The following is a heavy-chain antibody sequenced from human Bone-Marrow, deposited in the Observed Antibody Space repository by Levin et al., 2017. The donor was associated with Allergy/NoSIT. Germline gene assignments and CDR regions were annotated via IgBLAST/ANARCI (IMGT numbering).Heavy chain of an antibody. CDR1: GLTLRNYG. Sequence: PGESLKISCSASGLTLRNYGVHWVRQAPGKGLQWVASVSFDEVNKFYGDSVHGRFVISRDISKNTLYLQMNNLKLEDTAVYYCATDHEPWLSAPVSDFQHWGQGTLVTVSS. J-gene: IGHJ1*01. CDR3: ATDHEPWLSAPVSDFQH. CDR2: VSFDEVNK. D-gene: IGHD6-19*01. V-gene: IGHV3-30*02.